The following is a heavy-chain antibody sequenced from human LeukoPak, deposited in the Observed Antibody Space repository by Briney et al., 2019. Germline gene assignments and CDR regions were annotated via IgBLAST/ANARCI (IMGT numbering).Heavy chain of an antibody. CDR2: ISGSGGST. CDR3: AKDLCRSGTASYFDY. V-gene: IGHV3-23*01. Sequence: GGSLRLSCAASGFTFSSYAVSWVRQAPGKGLEWVSAISGSGGSTYYADSVKGRFTISRDNSKNTLYLQMNSLRAEDTAIYYCAKDLCRSGTASYFDYWGQGTLVNVSS. D-gene: IGHD6-19*01. CDR1: GFTFSSYA. J-gene: IGHJ4*02.